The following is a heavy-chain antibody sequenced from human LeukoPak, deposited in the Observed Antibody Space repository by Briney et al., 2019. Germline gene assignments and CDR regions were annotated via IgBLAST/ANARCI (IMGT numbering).Heavy chain of an antibody. CDR2: IYIDGST. CDR3: ARLPRY. CDR1: GVPVSSNF. V-gene: IGHV3-53*05. Sequence: PGGSLRLSCAASGVPVSSNFMTWVREAPREGLEWVSVIYIDGSTYYADSVKGRFTISRDSSRTTLYLQMNSLRPEDTAVYYCARLPRYWGQGTLVTVSS. J-gene: IGHJ4*02.